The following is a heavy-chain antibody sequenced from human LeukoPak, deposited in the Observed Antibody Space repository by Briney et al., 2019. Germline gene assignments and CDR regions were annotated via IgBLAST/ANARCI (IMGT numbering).Heavy chain of an antibody. Sequence: PGGSLRLSCAASGFTFRSYGIHWVRQAPGKGLEWVAVISYDGSNKYYADSVKGRFTISRDNSKNTLYLQMNSLRAEDTAVYYCAKDHANVWGSYRFDYWGQGTLVTVSS. CDR2: ISYDGSNK. J-gene: IGHJ4*02. CDR1: GFTFRSYG. D-gene: IGHD3-16*02. CDR3: AKDHANVWGSYRFDY. V-gene: IGHV3-30*18.